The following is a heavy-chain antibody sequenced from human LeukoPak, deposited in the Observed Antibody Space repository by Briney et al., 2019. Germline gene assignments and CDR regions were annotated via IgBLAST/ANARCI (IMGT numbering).Heavy chain of an antibody. V-gene: IGHV1-18*01. CDR1: GYTFTSYG. D-gene: IGHD5-12*01. CDR3: ARDTLADIVATIPFDY. J-gene: IGHJ4*02. CDR2: ISVYNGNT. Sequence: ASVKVSCKASGYTFTSYGISWVRQAPGQGLEWMGWISVYNGNTNYAQKLQGRVTMTTDTSTSTAYMELRSLRSDDTAVYYCARDTLADIVATIPFDYWGQGTLVTVSS.